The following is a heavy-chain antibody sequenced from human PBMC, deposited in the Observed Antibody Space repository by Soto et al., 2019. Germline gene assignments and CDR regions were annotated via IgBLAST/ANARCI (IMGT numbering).Heavy chain of an antibody. J-gene: IGHJ6*04. Sequence: QVELVQSGSELKKPGASVKVSCKPTGYNFISFGLSWVRQAPGQGLEWMGWIITMNGNTKYAPKFQGRLTLTADTSTSTAFMELNNLQSDDTGVYYCARGPYNLDVWGRGTTVVVSS. CDR2: IITMNGNT. V-gene: IGHV1-18*01. CDR3: ARGPYNLDV. CDR1: GYNFISFG. D-gene: IGHD1-1*01.